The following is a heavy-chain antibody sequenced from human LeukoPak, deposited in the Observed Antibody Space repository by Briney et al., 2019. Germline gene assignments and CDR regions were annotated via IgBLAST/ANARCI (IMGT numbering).Heavy chain of an antibody. V-gene: IGHV1-69-2*01. CDR2: VDPEDGET. J-gene: IGHJ4*02. Sequence: ASVKVSCKASGYTFTDYYMHWVQQAPGKGLEWMGRVDPEDGETIYAEKFQGRVTITADTSTNTAYMELSSLRSEDTAVYYCARGDNYYDSSGIIDYWGQGTLVTVSS. CDR1: GYTFTDYY. CDR3: ARGDNYYDSSGIIDY. D-gene: IGHD3-22*01.